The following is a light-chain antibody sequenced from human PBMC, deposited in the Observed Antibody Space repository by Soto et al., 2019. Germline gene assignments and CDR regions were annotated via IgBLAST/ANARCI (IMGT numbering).Light chain of an antibody. Sequence: QSALTQPASVSGSPGQSITISCTGTSSDVGAYKYVSWYQQHPGKAPKLMIYDVSNRTSGVSNRCSGSKSGNTASLTISGLQAEDEADYYCSSYTSSSTVVFGGGTKVTVL. J-gene: IGLJ2*01. CDR2: DVS. V-gene: IGLV2-14*01. CDR3: SSYTSSSTVV. CDR1: SSDVGAYKY.